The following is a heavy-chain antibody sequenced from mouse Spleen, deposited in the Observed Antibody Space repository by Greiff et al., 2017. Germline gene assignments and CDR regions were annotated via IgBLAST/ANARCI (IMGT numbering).Heavy chain of an antibody. CDR2: ISSGGSYT. D-gene: IGHD2-1*01. CDR3: AQGSYYGNSWFAY. CDR1: GFTFSSYA. J-gene: IGHJ3*01. Sequence: EVQVVESGGGLVKPGGSLKLSCAASGFTFSSYAMSWVRQSPEKRLEWVAEISSGGSYTYYPDTVTGRFTISRDNAKNTLYLEMSSLRSEDTAMYYCAQGSYYGNSWFAYWGQGTLVTVSA. V-gene: IGHV5-9-4*01.